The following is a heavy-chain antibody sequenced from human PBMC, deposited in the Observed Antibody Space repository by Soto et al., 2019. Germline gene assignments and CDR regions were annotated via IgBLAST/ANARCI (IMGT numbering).Heavy chain of an antibody. D-gene: IGHD3-22*01. V-gene: IGHV1-69*01. CDR2: IIPIFGTA. Sequence: QVQLVQSGAEVKKPGSSVKVSCKASGGTFSSYAISWVRQAPGQGLEWMGGIIPIFGTANYAQKFQGRVTITADESTSKAYMELSSLRSEDTAVYYCARSYYYDSSGYYLHYYYYGMEVWGQGTTVTVSS. CDR1: GGTFSSYA. J-gene: IGHJ6*02. CDR3: ARSYYYDSSGYYLHYYYYGMEV.